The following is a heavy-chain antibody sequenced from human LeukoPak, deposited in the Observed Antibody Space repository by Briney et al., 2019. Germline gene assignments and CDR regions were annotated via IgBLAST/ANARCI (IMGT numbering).Heavy chain of an antibody. CDR1: GYTFTGYY. CDR2: INPNSGGT. V-gene: IGHV1-2*02. CDR3: ARTFPVLRYFDWLNQERYFDL. Sequence: GASVKVSCKASGYTFTGYYIHWVRQAPGQGLEWMGWINPNSGGTNYAQKFQGRVTMTRDTSISTAYMELSRLRSDDTAVYYCARTFPVLRYFDWLNQERYFDLWGRGTLVTVSS. D-gene: IGHD3-9*01. J-gene: IGHJ2*01.